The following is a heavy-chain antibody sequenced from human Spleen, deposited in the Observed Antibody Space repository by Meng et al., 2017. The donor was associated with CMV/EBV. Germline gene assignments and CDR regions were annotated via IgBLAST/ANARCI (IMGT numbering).Heavy chain of an antibody. CDR3: ALHYYDSSGADY. V-gene: IGHV5-51*01. D-gene: IGHD3-22*01. J-gene: IGHJ4*02. CDR1: GYTFIRHW. Sequence: GESLKISCKGSGYTFIRHWIGWVRQMPGKGLEWMGIIYPDDSDTRYSPSFQGQVTISADKSINTAYLQWSSLKASDTAMYYCALHYYDSSGADYWGQGTLVTVSS. CDR2: IYPDDSDT.